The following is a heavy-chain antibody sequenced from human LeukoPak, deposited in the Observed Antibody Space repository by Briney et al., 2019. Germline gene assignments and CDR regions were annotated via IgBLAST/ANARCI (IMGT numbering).Heavy chain of an antibody. J-gene: IGHJ3*02. Sequence: GESLKISCKGSGYNFTNYWIGWVRQMPGKGLQWMGIIYPGDSDTRYSPSFQGQVTISADKSISTAYLQWSSLKASDTAMYYCATDSGSFLRHAFDIWGQGTMVTVSS. CDR1: GYNFTNYW. V-gene: IGHV5-51*01. D-gene: IGHD1-26*01. CDR2: IYPGDSDT. CDR3: ATDSGSFLRHAFDI.